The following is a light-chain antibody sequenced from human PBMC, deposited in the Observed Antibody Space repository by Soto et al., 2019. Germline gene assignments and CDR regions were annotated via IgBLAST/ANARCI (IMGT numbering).Light chain of an antibody. J-gene: IGKJ4*01. CDR3: QQYGTSPLT. V-gene: IGKV3-15*01. Sequence: EVVLTQSPATLSVSPGDRATLSCRASQSVSRNLAWYQQKPGQAPRLLIYGASTRATGVPARFSGSGSATEFTLSISRLGPEDFAVYFCQQYGTSPLTFGGGTKVEI. CDR2: GAS. CDR1: QSVSRN.